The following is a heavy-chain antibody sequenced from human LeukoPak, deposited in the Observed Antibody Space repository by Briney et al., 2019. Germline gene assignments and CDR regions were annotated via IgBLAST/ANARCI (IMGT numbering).Heavy chain of an antibody. CDR1: GFTFSSYA. V-gene: IGHV3-30-3*01. D-gene: IGHD5/OR15-5a*01. Sequence: PGGSLRLSCAASGFTFSSYAMHWVRQAPGKGLEWVAVISYDGSNKYYADSVKGRFTISRDNSKNTLYLQMNSLRAEDTAVYYCARGIFDLGIYGMDAWGQGTTVTVSS. CDR3: ARGIFDLGIYGMDA. J-gene: IGHJ6*02. CDR2: ISYDGSNK.